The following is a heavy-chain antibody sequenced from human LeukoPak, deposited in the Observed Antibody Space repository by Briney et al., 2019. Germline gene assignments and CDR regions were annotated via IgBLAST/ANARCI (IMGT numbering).Heavy chain of an antibody. Sequence: GGSLRLSCAASRFTFSIFGMHWVRLAPGKGLEWIAVISSDGTNKYYADSVRGRFTISRDNSKDTLYLQMSSLRIEDTAIYYCRAATRYLDYYYDYWGQGTLVTVSS. J-gene: IGHJ4*02. CDR1: RFTFSIFG. CDR2: ISSDGTNK. D-gene: IGHD3-22*01. CDR3: RAATRYLDYYYDY. V-gene: IGHV3-30*03.